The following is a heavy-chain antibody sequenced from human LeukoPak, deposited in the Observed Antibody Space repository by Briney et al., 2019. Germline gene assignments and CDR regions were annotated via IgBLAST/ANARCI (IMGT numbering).Heavy chain of an antibody. J-gene: IGHJ4*02. Sequence: GASVKVSCKASGYTFTSYDISWVRQAPGQGLEWMGRIIPILGIANYAQKFQGRVTITADRSTSTAYVELSSLRSEDTAVYYCARDPGDWEPQDYWGQGTLVTVSS. V-gene: IGHV1-69*04. CDR3: ARDPGDWEPQDY. D-gene: IGHD1-26*01. CDR1: GYTFTSYD. CDR2: IIPILGIA.